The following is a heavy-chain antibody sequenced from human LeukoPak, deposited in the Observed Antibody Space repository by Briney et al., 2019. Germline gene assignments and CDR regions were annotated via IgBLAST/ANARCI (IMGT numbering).Heavy chain of an antibody. V-gene: IGHV3-7*01. CDR1: GFTFSSYW. Sequence: GSLRLSCAASGFTFSSYWMSWVRQAPGKGLEWVANIKQDGSEKYYVDSVKGRFTISRDNAKNSLYLQMNSLRAEDTAVYYCARLDSSGWYPAEYFQHWGQGTLVTVSS. CDR3: ARLDSSGWYPAEYFQH. D-gene: IGHD6-19*01. J-gene: IGHJ1*01. CDR2: IKQDGSEK.